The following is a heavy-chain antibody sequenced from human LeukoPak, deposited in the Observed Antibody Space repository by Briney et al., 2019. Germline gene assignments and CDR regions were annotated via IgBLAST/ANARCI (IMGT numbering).Heavy chain of an antibody. V-gene: IGHV4-38-2*02. CDR3: ARLVPNSSSPARSFDY. J-gene: IGHJ4*02. CDR1: GYSISSGYY. Sequence: SETLSLTCTVSGYSISSGYYWGWIRQPPGKGLEWIGSIYHSGSTYYNPSLKSRVTISVDTSKNQFSLKLSSVTAADTAVYYCARLVPNSSSPARSFDYWGQGTLVTVSS. CDR2: IYHSGST. D-gene: IGHD6-13*01.